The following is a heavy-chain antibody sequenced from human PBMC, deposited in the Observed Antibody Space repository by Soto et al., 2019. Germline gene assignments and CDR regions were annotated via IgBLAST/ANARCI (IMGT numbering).Heavy chain of an antibody. D-gene: IGHD4-17*01. Sequence: SETLSLTCTVSGGSVSSGSYYWSWIRQPPGKGQEWIGYIYYSGSTNYNPSLKSRVTISVDTSKNQFSLKLSSVTAADTAVYYCARDASSYGDYGYYYYGMDVWGQGTTVTVYS. CDR1: GGSVSSGSYY. CDR3: ARDASSYGDYGYYYYGMDV. CDR2: IYYSGST. V-gene: IGHV4-61*01. J-gene: IGHJ6*02.